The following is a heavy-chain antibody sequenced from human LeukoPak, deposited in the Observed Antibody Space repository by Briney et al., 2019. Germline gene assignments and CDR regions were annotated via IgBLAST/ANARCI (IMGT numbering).Heavy chain of an antibody. CDR3: ARDPNYDILTGYYTR. CDR2: IIPIFGTA. Sequence: SVKVSCKASGGTFSSYAISWVRQAPGQGLEWMGGIIPIFGTANYAQKFQGRVTITADKSTSTAYMELSSLRSEDTAVYYCARDPNYDILTGYYTRWGQGTLVTVSS. J-gene: IGHJ4*02. CDR1: GGTFSSYA. V-gene: IGHV1-69*06. D-gene: IGHD3-9*01.